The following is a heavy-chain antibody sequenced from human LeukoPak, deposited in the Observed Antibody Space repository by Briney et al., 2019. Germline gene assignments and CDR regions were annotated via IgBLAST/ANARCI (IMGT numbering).Heavy chain of an antibody. CDR1: GGTFSSYA. CDR3: ARDPSNDYGDAEAFDI. J-gene: IGHJ3*02. CDR2: IIPIFGTA. V-gene: IGHV1-69*06. D-gene: IGHD4-17*01. Sequence: SVKVSCKASGGTFSSYAISWVRQAPGQGLEWKGGIIPIFGTANYAQKFQGRVTITADKSTSTAYMELSSLRSEDTAVYYCARDPSNDYGDAEAFDIWGQGTMVTVSS.